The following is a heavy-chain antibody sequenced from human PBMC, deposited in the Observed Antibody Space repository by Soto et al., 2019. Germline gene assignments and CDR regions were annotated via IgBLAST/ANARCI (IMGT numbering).Heavy chain of an antibody. V-gene: IGHV3-66*01. D-gene: IGHD6-13*01. CDR3: ARGVAPGTSAPDY. CDR2: IHSGGST. Sequence: EVQLVESGGGLVQPGGSLRLSCAASGFTVSSNAMSWVRQAPGKGLEWVSVIHSGGSTYYADSVKGRFTISRDNSKNTVLFQMNGLRAEDTALYYCARGVAPGTSAPDYWGQGTLVIVSS. J-gene: IGHJ4*02. CDR1: GFTVSSNA.